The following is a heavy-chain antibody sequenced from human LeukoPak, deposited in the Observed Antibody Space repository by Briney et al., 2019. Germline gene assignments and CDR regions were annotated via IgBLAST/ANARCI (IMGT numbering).Heavy chain of an antibody. J-gene: IGHJ3*02. Sequence: GGSLRLSCAASGFTFSSYEMNWVRQAPGKGLEWVSYTSTSGSSIYYADSVKGRFTFSRDNAKSSPFLQMNSLRAEDTAVYYCAHVKARSGSTFDIWGQGTMVTVSS. CDR2: TSTSGSSI. D-gene: IGHD3-10*01. V-gene: IGHV3-48*03. CDR1: GFTFSSYE. CDR3: AHVKARSGSTFDI.